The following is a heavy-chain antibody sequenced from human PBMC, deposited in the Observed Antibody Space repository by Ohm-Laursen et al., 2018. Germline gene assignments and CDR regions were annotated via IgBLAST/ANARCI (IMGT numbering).Heavy chain of an antibody. CDR3: AYRLGYCTSNTCYTDVGYGMDV. Sequence: TQTLTLTSTFSGFSLTTSGVGVGWIRQAPGKALQWLALIYWNDAELYSPSLKGRLTITKDTSKNQVVLTMTNMDPVDTGTYYCAYRLGYCTSNTCYTDVGYGMDVWGQGTTVTVSS. D-gene: IGHD2-2*02. J-gene: IGHJ6*02. CDR2: IYWNDAE. V-gene: IGHV2-5*01. CDR1: GFSLTTSGVG.